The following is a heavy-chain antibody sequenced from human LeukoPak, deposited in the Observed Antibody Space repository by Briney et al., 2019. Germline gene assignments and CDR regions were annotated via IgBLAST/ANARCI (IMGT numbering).Heavy chain of an antibody. Sequence: GRSLRLSCAASGFTFSSYAMHWVRQAPGKGLEWVALISYDGSNKYYADSVKGRFTISRDNSKNTLYLQMNSLRAEDTAVYYCARDSPPWYFDLWGRGTLVTVSS. CDR3: ARDSPPWYFDL. CDR1: GFTFSSYA. J-gene: IGHJ2*01. V-gene: IGHV3-30-3*01. CDR2: ISYDGSNK.